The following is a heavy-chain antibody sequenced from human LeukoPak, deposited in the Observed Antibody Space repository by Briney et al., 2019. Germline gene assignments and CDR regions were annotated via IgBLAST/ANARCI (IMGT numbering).Heavy chain of an antibody. CDR2: IIPILGIA. CDR1: GGTFSSYT. J-gene: IGHJ4*02. D-gene: IGHD3-10*01. CDR3: ARDQGITMVRGVSSPGNDY. V-gene: IGHV1-69*04. Sequence: SVKVSCKASGGTFSSYTISWVRQAPGQGLEWMGRIIPILGIANYAQKFQGRVTITADKSTSTAYMELSSLRSEDTAVYCCARDQGITMVRGVSSPGNDYWGQGTLVTVSS.